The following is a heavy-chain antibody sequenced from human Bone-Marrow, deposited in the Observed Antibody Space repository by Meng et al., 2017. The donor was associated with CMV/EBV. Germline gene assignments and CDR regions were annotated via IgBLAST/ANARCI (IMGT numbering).Heavy chain of an antibody. V-gene: IGHV3-15*01. CDR3: ATDLDFYHYYYGMDV. CDR1: GFNFSKTW. D-gene: IGHD2-21*02. CDR2: IKTTIAGGTT. J-gene: IGHJ6*02. Sequence: GESLKISCAASGFNFSKTWMTWVRQAPGKGLEWVGRIKTTIAGGTTAYAAPVQGRFSISRDDSKNTPYLQMNSLKTEDTAVYFCATDLDFYHYYYGMDVWGQGTTVTVSS.